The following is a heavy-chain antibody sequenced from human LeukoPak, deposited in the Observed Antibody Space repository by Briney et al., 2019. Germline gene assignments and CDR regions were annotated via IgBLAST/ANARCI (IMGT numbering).Heavy chain of an antibody. CDR2: VYVTGST. D-gene: IGHD6-19*01. Sequence: SETLSLTCTVPGDSISSYYWRWIRQPAGKGLEWIGRVYVTGSTNLNPALQSRVTMSVDTSKNQFSLKLTSVTAADTAVYYCARDRQWLVDHWGQGTLVTVSS. CDR3: ARDRQWLVDH. J-gene: IGHJ5*02. CDR1: GDSISSYY. V-gene: IGHV4-4*07.